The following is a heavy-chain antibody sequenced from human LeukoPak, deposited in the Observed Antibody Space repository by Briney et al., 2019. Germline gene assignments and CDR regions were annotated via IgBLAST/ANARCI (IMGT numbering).Heavy chain of an antibody. CDR1: GGSISSGSYY. V-gene: IGHV4-61*02. CDR3: ARDVRGYYYDSSGYHTTSYYYYYYMDV. Sequence: KPSQTLSLTCTVSGGSISSGSYYWSWIRQPAGEGLEWIGRIYTSGSTNYNPSLKSRVTISVDTSKNQFSLKLSSVTAADTAVYYCARDVRGYYYDSSGYHTTSYYYYYYMDVWGKGTTVTVSS. CDR2: IYTSGST. D-gene: IGHD3-22*01. J-gene: IGHJ6*03.